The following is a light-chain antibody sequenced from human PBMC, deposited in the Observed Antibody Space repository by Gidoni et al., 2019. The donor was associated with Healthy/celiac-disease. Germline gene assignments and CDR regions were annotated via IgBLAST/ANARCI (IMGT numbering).Light chain of an antibody. J-gene: IGLJ1*01. CDR2: DDS. V-gene: IGLV3-21*02. CDR3: QVWDSSSDHYV. Sequence: SYVLHQPPPVSWAPGQTARITCGGNNLGSKRVHWYQQKPGQAPVLVVYDDSDRPSGIPERCSGSNSGNTATLTISRVEAGDEADYYWQVWDSSSDHYVFGTGTKVTVL. CDR1: NLGSKR.